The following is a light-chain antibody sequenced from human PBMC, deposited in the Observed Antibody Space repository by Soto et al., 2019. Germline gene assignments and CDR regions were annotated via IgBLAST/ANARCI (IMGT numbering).Light chain of an antibody. V-gene: IGKV3-15*01. J-gene: IGKJ2*01. CDR3: QQYHNWPPYT. CDR2: GAS. CDR1: QSVSTN. Sequence: EIVVTQSPATLSVSPGERATLSCRAMQSVSTNLAWYQHKPCQAPRLLMYGASTRATGIPARFSGSVSGTEFPLTISSLQSEDFAVYYCQQYHNWPPYTFGQGTKLEIK.